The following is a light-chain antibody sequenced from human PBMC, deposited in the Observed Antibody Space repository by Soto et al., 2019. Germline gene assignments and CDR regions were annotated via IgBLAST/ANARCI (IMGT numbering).Light chain of an antibody. CDR3: QQYGDSPLT. J-gene: IGKJ3*01. Sequence: EVVLTQSPGTLSLSPGERATLSCRASQKFYINSLAWYQQKPGQTPRLLIYGASTRAAAIPDRFSGSGSGADFALSIDGLEPEDFAIYYCQQYGDSPLTFGPGTKVD. V-gene: IGKV3-20*01. CDR2: GAS. CDR1: QKFYINS.